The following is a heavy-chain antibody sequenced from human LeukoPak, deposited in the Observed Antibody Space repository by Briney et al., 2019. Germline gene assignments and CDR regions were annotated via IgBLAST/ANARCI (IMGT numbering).Heavy chain of an antibody. Sequence: SETLSLTCTVSGGSISSYYWSWIRQPAGKGLEWIGRIYTSGSTNYNPSLKSRVTISVDTSKNQFSLKLSSVTAADTAVYYCARRFTSRGPAAGIDYWGQGTLVTVSS. CDR1: GGSISSYY. CDR3: ARRFTSRGPAAGIDY. V-gene: IGHV4-4*07. CDR2: IYTSGST. D-gene: IGHD6-13*01. J-gene: IGHJ4*02.